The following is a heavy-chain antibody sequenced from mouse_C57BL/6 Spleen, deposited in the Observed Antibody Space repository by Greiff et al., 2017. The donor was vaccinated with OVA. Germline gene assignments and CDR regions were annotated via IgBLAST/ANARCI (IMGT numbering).Heavy chain of an antibody. V-gene: IGHV1-76*01. D-gene: IGHD2-5*01. CDR2: IYPGSGNT. CDR3: ARESNWFAY. CDR1: GYTFTDYY. J-gene: IGHJ3*01. Sequence: VQLQQSGAELVRPGASVKLSCKASGYTFTDYYINWVKQRPGQGLEWIARIYPGSGNTYYNEKFKGKATLTAEKSSSTAYMQLSSLTSEDSAVYFCARESNWFAYWGQGTLVTVSA.